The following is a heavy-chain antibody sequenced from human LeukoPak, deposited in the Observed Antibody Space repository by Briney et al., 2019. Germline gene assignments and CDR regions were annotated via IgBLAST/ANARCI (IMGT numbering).Heavy chain of an antibody. CDR1: GFTFSSYE. CDR2: ISSSGSTI. J-gene: IGHJ4*02. CDR3: ASGVVVVTATALVFDY. V-gene: IGHV3-48*03. D-gene: IGHD2-21*02. Sequence: GGSLRLSCAASGFTFSSYEINWVRQAPGKGLEWVSYISSSGSTIYYADSVKGRFTISRDNAKNSLYLQMNSLRAEDTAVYYCASGVVVVTATALVFDYWGQGTLVTVSS.